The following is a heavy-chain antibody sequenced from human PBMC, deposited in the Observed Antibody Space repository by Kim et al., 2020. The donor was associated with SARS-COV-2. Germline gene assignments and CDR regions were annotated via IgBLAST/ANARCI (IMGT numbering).Heavy chain of an antibody. CDR3: ARVFGSGSYYKYYYGMDV. V-gene: IGHV4-39*07. J-gene: IGHJ6*02. D-gene: IGHD3-10*01. Sequence: LKSRVTSAVDTSKNQFSLKLSSVTAADTAVYYCARVFGSGSYYKYYYGMDVWGQGTTVTVSS.